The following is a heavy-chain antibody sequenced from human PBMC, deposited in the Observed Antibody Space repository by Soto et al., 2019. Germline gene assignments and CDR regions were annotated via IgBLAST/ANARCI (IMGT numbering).Heavy chain of an antibody. CDR1: GFTLSGYA. CDR3: ARRARPDFYYMDV. V-gene: IGHV3-64*01. Sequence: EVQLAESGGGLAQPGGSLRLSCAASGFTLSGYAMDWVRQAPGKGLGYVSGISSNGVGTYYANSVQRRFTISRDNSKNTVYLQMGSLRPEDMAVYYCARRARPDFYYMDVWGKGTTVTVSS. D-gene: IGHD6-6*01. CDR2: ISSNGVGT. J-gene: IGHJ6*03.